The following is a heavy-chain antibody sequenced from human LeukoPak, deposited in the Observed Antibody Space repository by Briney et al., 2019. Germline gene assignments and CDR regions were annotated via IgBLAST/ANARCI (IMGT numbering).Heavy chain of an antibody. CDR2: ITSRSSFI. V-gene: IGHV3-21*01. J-gene: IGHJ5*02. CDR1: GFTFSSYS. D-gene: IGHD1-7*01. CDR3: ARGGTVMTENWFDT. Sequence: PGGSLRLSCAASGFTFSSYSMNWVRQAPGKGLEWVSFITSRSSFIYYADAVKGRFTISRDNAKNSLYLQMDSLRAEDTAVYYCARGGTVMTENWFDTWGQGTLVTVSS.